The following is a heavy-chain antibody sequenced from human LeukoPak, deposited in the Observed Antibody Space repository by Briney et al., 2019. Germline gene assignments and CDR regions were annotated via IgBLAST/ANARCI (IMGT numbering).Heavy chain of an antibody. Sequence: SGTLSLTCAVSGAFITNSHWWSWARQPPGKGLEWIGEIYHSGTTNYNPSLKSRVTMSVDKSKNQFSLKLSSVTAADTAVYYCATYFYGEYGSYCFDYWGQGTLVTVSS. CDR2: IYHSGTT. CDR3: ATYFYGEYGSYCFDY. D-gene: IGHD4-17*01. J-gene: IGHJ4*02. CDR1: GAFITNSHW. V-gene: IGHV4-4*02.